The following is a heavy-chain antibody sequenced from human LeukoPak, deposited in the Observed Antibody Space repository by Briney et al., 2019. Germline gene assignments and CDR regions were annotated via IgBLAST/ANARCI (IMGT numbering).Heavy chain of an antibody. J-gene: IGHJ4*02. CDR2: ISAYNGNT. V-gene: IGHV1-18*01. CDR3: ARALVDGYKELGY. D-gene: IGHD5-24*01. Sequence: ASVTVSFTSSVYTFTTYGITWVRQAPGQGREWMGWISAYNGNTNYAQKLQGRVTMTTDTSTSTAYMELRSLRSDDTAVYYCARALVDGYKELGYWGQGTLVTVSS. CDR1: VYTFTTYG.